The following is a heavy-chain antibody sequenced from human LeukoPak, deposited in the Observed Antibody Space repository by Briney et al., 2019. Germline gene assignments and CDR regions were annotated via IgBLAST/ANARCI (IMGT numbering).Heavy chain of an antibody. CDR1: GIRFGDSG. CDR3: ARVTYGSGTYGAFDY. J-gene: IGHJ4*02. V-gene: IGHV3-23*03. CDR2: IYSGGST. D-gene: IGHD3-10*01. Sequence: GGSLRLSCAASGIRFGDSGMSWVRQAPGKGLEWVSVIYSGGSTYYADSVKGRFTISRDNSKNTLYLQMNSLRAEDTAVYYCARVTYGSGTYGAFDYWGQGTLVTVSS.